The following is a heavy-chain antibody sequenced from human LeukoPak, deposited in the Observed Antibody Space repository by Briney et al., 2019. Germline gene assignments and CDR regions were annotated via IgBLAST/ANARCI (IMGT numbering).Heavy chain of an antibody. CDR1: GGSISSSNW. Sequence: PSGALSLTCAVSGGSISSSNWWSWVRQPPGKGLEWIGEIYHSGSTSYNPSLKSRVTISVDKSKNQFSLKLSSVTAADTAVYYCARVGGYCSSTSCYTYYYYGMDVWGQGTTVTVSS. CDR2: IYHSGST. D-gene: IGHD2-2*02. V-gene: IGHV4-4*02. CDR3: ARVGGYCSSTSCYTYYYYGMDV. J-gene: IGHJ6*02.